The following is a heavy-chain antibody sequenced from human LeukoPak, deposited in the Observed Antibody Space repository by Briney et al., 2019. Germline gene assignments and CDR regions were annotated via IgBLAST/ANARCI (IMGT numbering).Heavy chain of an antibody. D-gene: IGHD1-26*01. V-gene: IGHV3-74*01. CDR2: IDNDGSRT. Sequence: LSLTCAVSGGSISSSNWWSWVRQPPGKGLVWVSRIDNDGSRTIYADSVKGRFTISRDNAKNTLYLQINSLRADDTAVYYCARGGRDHAFDIWGQGTGVTVSS. CDR3: ARGGRDHAFDI. CDR1: GGSISSSNW. J-gene: IGHJ3*02.